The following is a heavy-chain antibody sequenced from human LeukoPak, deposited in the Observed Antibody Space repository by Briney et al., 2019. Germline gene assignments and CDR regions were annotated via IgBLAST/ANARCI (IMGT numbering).Heavy chain of an antibody. CDR1: GGPISSGGYY. D-gene: IGHD2-2*01. J-gene: IGHJ4*02. V-gene: IGHV4-31*03. CDR3: ARKRGVAPAAIDY. CDR2: IYNSGST. Sequence: TLSLTCTVSGGPISSGGYYWSWIRQHPGKGLEWIGYIYNSGSTYYNPSLKSRVTISGDTSKNQFSMKLSSVTAADTAVYYCARKRGVAPAAIDYWGQGTLVTVSS.